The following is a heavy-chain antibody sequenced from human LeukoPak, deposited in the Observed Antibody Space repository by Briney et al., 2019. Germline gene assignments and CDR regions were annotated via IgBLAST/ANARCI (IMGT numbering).Heavy chain of an antibody. CDR2: IIPIFGTA. V-gene: IGHV1-69*01. Sequence: ASVKVSCKASGGTFISYAISWVRQAPGQGLEWMGGIIPIFGTANYAQKFQGRVTITADESTSTAYMELSSLRSEDTAVYYCARDSSDGAGIDYWGQEPWSPSPQ. D-gene: IGHD1-14*01. CDR1: GGTFISYA. CDR3: ARDSSDGAGIDY. J-gene: IGHJ4*01.